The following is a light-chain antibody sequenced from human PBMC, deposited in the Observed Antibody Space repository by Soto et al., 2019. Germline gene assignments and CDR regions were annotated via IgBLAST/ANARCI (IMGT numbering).Light chain of an antibody. CDR2: VAS. CDR1: QSVSSSY. Sequence: EIVLTQSPGTLSLSPGERATLSCRASQSVSSSYLAWYQQKPGQAPRLLIYVASSRATGIPDRFSGSGSGTYSTLSSSRLEPEDFAVYYWQQYGSSPWTFGQGTKVEIK. CDR3: QQYGSSPWT. J-gene: IGKJ1*01. V-gene: IGKV3-20*01.